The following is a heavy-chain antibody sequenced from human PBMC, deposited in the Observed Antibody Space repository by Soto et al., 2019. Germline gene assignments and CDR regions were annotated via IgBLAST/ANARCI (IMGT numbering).Heavy chain of an antibody. V-gene: IGHV4-34*01. CDR1: GGSFSGYY. J-gene: IGHJ2*01. CDR2: INHSGST. D-gene: IGHD4-17*01. CDR3: ATGIDYGDTPRLIDL. Sequence: QVQLQQWGAGLLKPSETLSLTCAVYGGSFSGYYWSWIRQPPGKGLEWIGEINHSGSTNYNPSLKSRVTISVDTSKNQFSLKLSSVTAADTAVYYCATGIDYGDTPRLIDLWGRGTLVTVSS.